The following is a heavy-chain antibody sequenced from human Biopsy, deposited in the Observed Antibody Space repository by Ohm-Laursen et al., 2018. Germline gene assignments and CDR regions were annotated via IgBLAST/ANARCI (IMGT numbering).Heavy chain of an antibody. CDR1: SYTFTDYN. CDR3: ARDPLNGHKHFDY. V-gene: IGHV1-2*02. J-gene: IGHJ4*02. Sequence: SVKASCKASSYTFTDYNIHWMRQAPGQGLEWLGYINCKTGATNYAQKFQGTVTMTRDTSISTAYLALGSLRSADTAIYYCARDPLNGHKHFDYWGQGPLVTVSS. D-gene: IGHD2-8*01. CDR2: INCKTGAT.